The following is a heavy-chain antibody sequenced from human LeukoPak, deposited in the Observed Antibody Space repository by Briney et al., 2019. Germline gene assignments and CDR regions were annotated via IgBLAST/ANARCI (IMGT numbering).Heavy chain of an antibody. D-gene: IGHD5/OR15-5a*01. CDR1: GDSISRSSYY. CDR2: IYYSGST. V-gene: IGHV4-39*01. CDR3: ARRESVRGFDY. Sequence: SSETLSLTCTVSGDSISRSSYYWGWIRQPPGKGLEWIGSIYYSGSTYYNPSLKSRVTISVDTSKSQLSLKLSSVTAADTALYYCARRESVRGFDYWGQGTLVTISS. J-gene: IGHJ4*02.